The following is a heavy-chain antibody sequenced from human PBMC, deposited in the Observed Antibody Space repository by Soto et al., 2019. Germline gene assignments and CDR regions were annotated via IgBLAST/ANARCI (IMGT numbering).Heavy chain of an antibody. D-gene: IGHD2-21*02. J-gene: IGHJ4*02. Sequence: QVPLVQSGAEVKKPGSSVKVSCKASGGTFSSYAISWVRQAPGQGLEWMGGIIPIFGTANYAQKFQGRVTITADESTSKAYMELSSLRSEDTAVYYGARGMAYCGGDCYGNYFDYWGQGTLVTVSS. CDR3: ARGMAYCGGDCYGNYFDY. CDR2: IIPIFGTA. CDR1: GGTFSSYA. V-gene: IGHV1-69*01.